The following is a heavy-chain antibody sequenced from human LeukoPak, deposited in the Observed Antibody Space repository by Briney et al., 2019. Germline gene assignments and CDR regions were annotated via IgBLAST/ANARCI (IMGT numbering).Heavy chain of an antibody. V-gene: IGHV3-74*01. J-gene: IGHJ4*02. CDR1: GFFTFNNYW. D-gene: IGHD3-22*01. CDR2: ITTDGSTT. CDR3: ARAYNSGLDY. Sequence: PGRSLRLSCAPSGFFTFNNYWMHWVRQAPGKGLVWVSRITTDGSTTNYADSVKGRFNISRDNAKNILYLQMNSLRVEDTAVYYCARAYNSGLDYWGQGTLVTVSS.